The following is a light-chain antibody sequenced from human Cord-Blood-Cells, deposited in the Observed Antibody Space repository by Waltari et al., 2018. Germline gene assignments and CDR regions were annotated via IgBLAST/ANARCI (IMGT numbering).Light chain of an antibody. CDR2: DAS. Sequence: DIQMTQSPSTLSASVGDRVTITCRASQSISSWCAWYQQKPGKAPKLLIYDASSLESGVPSRFSGSGSGTEFTLTISSLQPDDFATYYCQQYNSYPWTFGQGTKVEIK. V-gene: IGKV1-5*01. J-gene: IGKJ1*01. CDR1: QSISSW. CDR3: QQYNSYPWT.